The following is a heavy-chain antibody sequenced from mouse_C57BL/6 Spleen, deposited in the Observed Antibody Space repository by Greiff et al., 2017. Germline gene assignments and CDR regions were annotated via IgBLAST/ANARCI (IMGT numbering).Heavy chain of an antibody. J-gene: IGHJ4*01. CDR3: ARLITTTDYYAMDY. CDR2: INPNNGGT. V-gene: IGHV1-22*01. D-gene: IGHD2-4*01. Sequence: EVKLQQSGPELVKPGASVKMSCKASGYTFTDYNMHWVKQSHGKSLEWIGYINPNNGGTSYNQKFKGKATLTVNKSSSTAYMELRSLTSEDSAVYYCARLITTTDYYAMDYWGQGTSVTVSS. CDR1: GYTFTDYN.